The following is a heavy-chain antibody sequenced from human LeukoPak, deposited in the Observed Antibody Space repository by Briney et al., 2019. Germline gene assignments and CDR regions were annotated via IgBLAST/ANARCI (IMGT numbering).Heavy chain of an antibody. CDR2: INPNSGGT. CDR1: GYTFTGYY. D-gene: IGHD3-22*01. Sequence: ASVKVSCKASGYTFTGYYMHWVRQAPGQGLEWMGCINPNSGGTNYAQKFQGRVTMTGDTSISTAYMELSRLRSDDTAVYYCARGSFLPFLYYYDSSGSYFDYWGQGTLVTVSS. V-gene: IGHV1-2*02. CDR3: ARGSFLPFLYYYDSSGSYFDY. J-gene: IGHJ4*02.